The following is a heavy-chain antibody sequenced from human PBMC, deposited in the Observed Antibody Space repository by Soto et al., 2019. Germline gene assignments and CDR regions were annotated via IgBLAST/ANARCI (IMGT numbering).Heavy chain of an antibody. D-gene: IGHD3-22*01. Sequence: GGSLRLSCAASGFTFSSYSMNWVRQAPGKGLEWVSYISSSSSTIYYADSVKGRFTISRDNAKNSLYRQMNSLRAEDTAVYYCASFGGYSRGYYYYYYMDVWGKGTTVTVSS. J-gene: IGHJ6*03. CDR2: ISSSSSTI. CDR1: GFTFSSYS. CDR3: ASFGGYSRGYYYYYYMDV. V-gene: IGHV3-48*01.